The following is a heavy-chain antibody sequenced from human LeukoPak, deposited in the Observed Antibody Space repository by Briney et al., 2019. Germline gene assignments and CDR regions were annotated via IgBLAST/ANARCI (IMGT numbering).Heavy chain of an antibody. D-gene: IGHD3-3*01. Sequence: SVKVSCKASGGTFSSYAISWVRQAPGQGLEWMGGVIPIFGTANYAQKFQGRVTITADESTSTAYMELSSLRSEDTAVYYCARLGKAYYDFWSGPGDWFDPWGQGTLVTVSS. CDR3: ARLGKAYYDFWSGPGDWFDP. J-gene: IGHJ5*02. CDR1: GGTFSSYA. V-gene: IGHV1-69*13. CDR2: VIPIFGTA.